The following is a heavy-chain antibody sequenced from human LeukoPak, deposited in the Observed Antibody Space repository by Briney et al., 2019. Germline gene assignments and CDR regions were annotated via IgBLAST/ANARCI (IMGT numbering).Heavy chain of an antibody. J-gene: IGHJ4*02. D-gene: IGHD1-26*01. V-gene: IGHV3-7*01. CDR2: IKQDGSTK. CDR1: GFTFAKSW. CDR3: ARDTDGSLDY. Sequence: GGSLRLSCAASGFTFAKSWMAWVRQAPGKALEWVANIKQDGSTKHYADSPKGRFTISRDNSRNSLYLQLYSLRADDTAVYYCARDTDGSLDYWGQGILVTVAS.